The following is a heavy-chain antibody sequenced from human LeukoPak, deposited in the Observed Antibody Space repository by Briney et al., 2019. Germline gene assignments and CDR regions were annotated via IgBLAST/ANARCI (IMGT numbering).Heavy chain of an antibody. D-gene: IGHD6-19*01. Sequence: GGSLRLSCAASGFTFDEYAMHWVRHAPGKGLEWVSGIGWDSGGIGYADSVKGRFTISRDNAKKSLFLQMNSLRAEDTAFYYCAKGGGWFYYFDFWGQGSLVTVSS. V-gene: IGHV3-9*01. CDR2: IGWDSGGI. CDR1: GFTFDEYA. CDR3: AKGGGWFYYFDF. J-gene: IGHJ4*02.